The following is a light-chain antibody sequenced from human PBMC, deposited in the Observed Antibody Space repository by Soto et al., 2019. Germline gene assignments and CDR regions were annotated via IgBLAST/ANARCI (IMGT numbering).Light chain of an antibody. V-gene: IGKV1-33*01. CDR1: QDIDNY. CDR3: QQHDTRPTMT. Sequence: IQVTQSPSSLSASVGESVTITCRASQDIDNYLNWYHHRPGEAPKLLIYAASYLETGVSTRFSGSGSGTDFSFTITNLRPEDSGTYYCQQHDTRPTMTFGQGTRLEIK. CDR2: AAS. J-gene: IGKJ5*01.